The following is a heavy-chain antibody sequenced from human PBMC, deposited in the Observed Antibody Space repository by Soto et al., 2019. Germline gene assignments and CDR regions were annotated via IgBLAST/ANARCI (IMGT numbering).Heavy chain of an antibody. V-gene: IGHV4-34*01. CDR1: GGNFNDYY. CDR3: ARVPLGGTYCYDY. J-gene: IGHJ4*02. D-gene: IGHD1-26*01. Sequence: SEPLSLPCAVYGGNFNDYYWSWIRQPPGKGLEWIGEINHSGNTNYNVSLKSRVTISVDTSKNQFSLKLSSVTAADTAVYYCARVPLGGTYCYDYWGQGNLVTVS. CDR2: INHSGNT.